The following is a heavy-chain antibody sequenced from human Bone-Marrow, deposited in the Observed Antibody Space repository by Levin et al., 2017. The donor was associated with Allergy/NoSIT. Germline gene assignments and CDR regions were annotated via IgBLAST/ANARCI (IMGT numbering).Heavy chain of an antibody. D-gene: IGHD6-6*01. CDR3: ARGEVSEDYFDY. CDR1: GYPFSNYD. V-gene: IGHV1-8*01. Sequence: ASVKVSCKASGYPFSNYDINWVRQAPGQGLEWMGWMNPNSGNTGYSPKFQGRVTMTRNTSITTAYMELSSLTSDDTAVYYCARGEVSEDYFDYWGQGSLVTVSS. CDR2: MNPNSGNT. J-gene: IGHJ4*02.